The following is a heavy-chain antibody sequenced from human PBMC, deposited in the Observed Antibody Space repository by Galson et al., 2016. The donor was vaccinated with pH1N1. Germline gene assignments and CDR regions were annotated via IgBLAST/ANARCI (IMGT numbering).Heavy chain of an antibody. Sequence: LSLTCAVSGDSITSGYYWGWIRQAPGRGLEWIGSFYDSGSTTYYKSSLKSRVAISVDTSKNQFSLRLSSMTAADTAVYYCAKMARTSGPDSEYFFDLWGQGMLVTVSS. J-gene: IGHJ4*02. D-gene: IGHD1-1*01. CDR1: GDSITSGYY. CDR3: AKMARTSGPDSEYFFDL. CDR2: FYDSGSTT. V-gene: IGHV4-38-2*01.